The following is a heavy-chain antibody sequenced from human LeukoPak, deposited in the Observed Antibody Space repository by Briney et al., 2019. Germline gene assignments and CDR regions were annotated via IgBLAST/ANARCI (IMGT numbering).Heavy chain of an antibody. V-gene: IGHV3-21*01. Sequence: GGSLRLSCAASGFTFSSYSMNWVRQAPGKGLEWVSSISSSSSYIYYADSVKGRFTISRDNAKNSLYLQMNSLRAEDTAVYYCARVRFNYGSGSYLSSYYFDYWGQGTLVTVSS. J-gene: IGHJ4*02. CDR2: ISSSSSYI. CDR1: GFTFSSYS. CDR3: ARVRFNYGSGSYLSSYYFDY. D-gene: IGHD3-10*01.